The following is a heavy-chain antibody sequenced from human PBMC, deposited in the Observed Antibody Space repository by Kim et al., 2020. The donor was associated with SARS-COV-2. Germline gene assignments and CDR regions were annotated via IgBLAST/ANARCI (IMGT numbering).Heavy chain of an antibody. V-gene: IGHV3-53*01. Sequence: GGSLRLSCVASGFTVSSNYMSWVRQAPGKGLELVSSIHNDGKTHYADSVKGRFTISRDNSKNTFYVQMNSLRAEDTAVFYCTRQAAGMDVWGQGTTVTVSS. CDR2: IHNDGKT. CDR1: GFTVSSNY. J-gene: IGHJ6*02. CDR3: TRQAAGMDV.